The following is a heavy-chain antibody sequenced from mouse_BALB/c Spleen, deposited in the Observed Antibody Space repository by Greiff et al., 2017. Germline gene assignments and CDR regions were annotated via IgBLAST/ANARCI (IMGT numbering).Heavy chain of an antibody. V-gene: IGHV3-6*02. CDR1: GYSITSGYY. Sequence: EESGPGLVKPSQSLSLTCSVTGYSITSGYYWNWIRQFPGNKLEWMGYISYDGSNNYNPSLKNRISFTRDTSKNQFFLKLISVTTEDTATYYCARDYYSDFDYWGQGTTLTVSS. CDR3: ARDYYSDFDY. D-gene: IGHD1-1*01. CDR2: ISYDGSN. J-gene: IGHJ2*01.